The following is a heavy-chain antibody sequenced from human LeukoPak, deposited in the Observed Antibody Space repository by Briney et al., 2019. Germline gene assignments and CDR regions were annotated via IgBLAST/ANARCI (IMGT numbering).Heavy chain of an antibody. V-gene: IGHV4-31*03. CDR1: GGSISSGVYY. Sequence: SETLSLTCTVSGGSISSGVYYWSWIRQHPGKGPEWIGYISYSGSTDYNLSLKSRVTISRDTSKNQFSLKLSSVTAADTAVYYCARGRYLPLYFDYWGQGTLVTVSS. J-gene: IGHJ4*02. CDR2: ISYSGST. D-gene: IGHD1-14*01. CDR3: ARGRYLPLYFDY.